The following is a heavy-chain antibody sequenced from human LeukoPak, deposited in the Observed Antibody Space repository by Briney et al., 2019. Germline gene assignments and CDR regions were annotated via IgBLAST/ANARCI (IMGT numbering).Heavy chain of an antibody. J-gene: IGHJ4*02. CDR2: INHSGST. CDR1: GGSFSGYY. V-gene: IGHV4-34*01. Sequence: SETLSLTCAVYGGSFSGYYWSWIRQPPGKGLEWIGEINHSGSTNYNPSLKSRVTISVDTSKNQFSLKLSSVTAADTAVYYCARWGSLAVARFDHWGQGTLVTVSS. CDR3: ARWGSLAVARFDH. D-gene: IGHD3-16*01.